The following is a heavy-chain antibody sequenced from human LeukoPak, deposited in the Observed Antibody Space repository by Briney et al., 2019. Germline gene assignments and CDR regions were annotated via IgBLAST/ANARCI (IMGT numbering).Heavy chain of an antibody. CDR2: INHSGST. Sequence: SETLSLTCAVYGGSFSGYYWSWIRQPPGKGLEWIGEINHSGSTNYNPSLKSRVTISVDTSKNQFSLKLSSVTAADTAVYYCAVTVGNWFDPWGQGTLVTVSS. D-gene: IGHD1-26*01. CDR1: GGSFSGYY. J-gene: IGHJ5*02. CDR3: AVTVGNWFDP. V-gene: IGHV4-34*01.